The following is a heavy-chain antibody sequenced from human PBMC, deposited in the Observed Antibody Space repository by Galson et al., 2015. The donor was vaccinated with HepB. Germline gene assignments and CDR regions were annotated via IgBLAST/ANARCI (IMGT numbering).Heavy chain of an antibody. J-gene: IGHJ6*02. V-gene: IGHV1-69*06. D-gene: IGHD2-15*01. CDR3: ARFRHCSGGGCYRSDDYYYYGMDV. CDR2: IIPIFGTA. Sequence: SVKVSCKASGGTFSSYAISWVRQAPGQGLEWMGGIIPIFGTANYAQKFQGRVTITADKSTSTAYMELSSLRSEDTAVYYCARFRHCSGGGCYRSDDYYYYGMDVWGQGATVTVSS. CDR1: GGTFSSYA.